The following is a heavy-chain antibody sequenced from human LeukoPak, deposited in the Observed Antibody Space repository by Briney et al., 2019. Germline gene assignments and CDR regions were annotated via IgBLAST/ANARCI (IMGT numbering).Heavy chain of an antibody. CDR1: GFTFSSYA. J-gene: IGHJ3*02. D-gene: IGHD6-19*01. CDR2: ISGNGGST. CDR3: AKYREEDDGWYPDNDAFDI. Sequence: GGSLRLSCAASGFTFSSYAMSWVRQAPGKGLEWVSAISGNGGSTYYADSVKGRFTISRDNSKNTLYLQMNSLRAEDTAVYYCAKYREEDDGWYPDNDAFDIWGQGTMVTVSS. V-gene: IGHV3-23*01.